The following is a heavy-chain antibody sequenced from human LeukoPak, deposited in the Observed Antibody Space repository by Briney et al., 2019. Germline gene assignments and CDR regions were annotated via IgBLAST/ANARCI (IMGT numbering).Heavy chain of an antibody. D-gene: IGHD2-2*02. V-gene: IGHV1-18*01. CDR2: ISAYNGNT. CDR1: GYTFTSYA. J-gene: IGHJ4*02. Sequence: ASVKVSCKASGYTFTSYAMNWVRQAPGQGLEWMGWISAYNGNTNYAQKLQGRVTMTTDTSTSTAYMELRSLRSDDTAVYYCARDLADSDIVVVPAAIKFDYWGQGTLVTVSS. CDR3: ARDLADSDIVVVPAAIKFDY.